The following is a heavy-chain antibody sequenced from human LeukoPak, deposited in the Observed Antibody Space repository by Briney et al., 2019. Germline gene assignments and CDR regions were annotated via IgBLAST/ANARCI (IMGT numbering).Heavy chain of an antibody. CDR3: ASAVAGTGDDFDI. Sequence: SETLSLTCAVYGGSFSGYYWSWIRQPPGKGLEWIGEINHSGSTNYNPSLKSRVTISVDTSKNQFSLKLSSVTAADTAVYYCASAVAGTGDDFDIWGQGTMVTVSS. D-gene: IGHD6-19*01. J-gene: IGHJ3*02. V-gene: IGHV4-34*01. CDR2: INHSGST. CDR1: GGSFSGYY.